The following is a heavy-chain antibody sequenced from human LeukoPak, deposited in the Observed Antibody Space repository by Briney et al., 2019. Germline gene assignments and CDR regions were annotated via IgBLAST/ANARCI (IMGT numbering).Heavy chain of an antibody. D-gene: IGHD3-16*02. CDR3: ARGGYPPTDWFDP. J-gene: IGHJ5*02. V-gene: IGHV4-39*01. Sequence: SETLSLTCAVSGDSLSSSSYYWGWIRQTPGKELEWIGSVYKSGDTYYNPSLKTRVTISVDTSNNQLSLKLSAVTAADTAVYYCARGGYPPTDWFDPWGQGTLVTISS. CDR1: GDSLSSSSYY. CDR2: VYKSGDT.